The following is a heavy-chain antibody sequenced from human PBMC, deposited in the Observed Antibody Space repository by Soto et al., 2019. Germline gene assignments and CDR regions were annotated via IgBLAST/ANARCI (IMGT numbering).Heavy chain of an antibody. V-gene: IGHV4-59*01. CDR1: GGSISNSY. CDR2: IYYSGST. J-gene: IGHJ6*02. Sequence: SETLSLTCTVSGGSISNSYWSWIRQPPGKGLEWIGYIYYSGSTNYNPSLKSRVTISVDTSKNQFSLKLSSVTAADTAVYYCARDRIHYYYYYGMDVWGQGTTVTVSS. CDR3: ARDRIHYYYYYGMDV.